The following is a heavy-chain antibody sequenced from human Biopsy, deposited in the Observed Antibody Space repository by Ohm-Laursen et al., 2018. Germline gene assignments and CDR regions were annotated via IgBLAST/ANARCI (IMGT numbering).Heavy chain of an antibody. V-gene: IGHV3-48*03. CDR1: GSTFRSYA. D-gene: IGHD3/OR15-3a*01. Sequence: SLRLSCAASGSTFRSYAMAWVRQAPGKGLEWLSYFSSRGATKKNAASEKGRFTISRDNAKKALYLQMSSLRAEDTAIYYCARNLRLAITMNSGETTHSCHFGMDVWGQGTSVTVSS. CDR3: ARNLRLAITMNSGETTHSCHFGMDV. CDR2: FSSRGATK. J-gene: IGHJ6*02.